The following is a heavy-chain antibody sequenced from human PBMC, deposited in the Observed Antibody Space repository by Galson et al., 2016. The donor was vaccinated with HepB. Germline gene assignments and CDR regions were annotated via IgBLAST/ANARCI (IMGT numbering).Heavy chain of an antibody. CDR2: VSGSGDTT. J-gene: IGHJ5*02. V-gene: IGHV3-23*01. CDR1: GFTFSNYA. D-gene: IGHD3-9*01. Sequence: SLRLSCAASGFTFSNYAMSWVRQAPGKGLEWVSTVSGSGDTTYYADSVKGRFTISRDNSKNTLYLQMNSLRAEDTAVYYCARDHYDILTGYYGGRRFDPWGQGTLVTVSS. CDR3: ARDHYDILTGYYGGRRFDP.